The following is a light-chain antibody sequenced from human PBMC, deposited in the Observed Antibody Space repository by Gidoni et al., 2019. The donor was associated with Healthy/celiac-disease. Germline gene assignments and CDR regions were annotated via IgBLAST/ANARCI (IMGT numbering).Light chain of an antibody. CDR1: QSISSY. V-gene: IGKV1-39*01. CDR2: AAS. CDR3: QQSYSTPIT. Sequence: DIHMTQSPSSLSASVGDRVTITCRSSQSISSYLNWYQQKPGKAPKLMIYAASSLQSGVPSRFSGSGSGTDFTLTSSSLQPEDLATYYCQQSYSTPITFGQGTRLEIK. J-gene: IGKJ5*01.